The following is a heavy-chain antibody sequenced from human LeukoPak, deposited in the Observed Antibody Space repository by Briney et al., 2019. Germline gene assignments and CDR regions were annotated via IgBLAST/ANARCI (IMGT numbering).Heavy chain of an antibody. CDR3: AREDYYDAFDP. CDR2: IGPGGDNK. V-gene: IGHV3-23*01. CDR1: GFTFSNFG. Sequence: PGGSLRLSCAASGFTFSNFGMNWVRQAPGKGLQWVSGIGPGGDNKYYADSLEGRFTISRDNAKNSLYLQMNSLRAEDTAVYYCAREDYYDAFDPWGQGTLVTVSS. J-gene: IGHJ5*02. D-gene: IGHD3-22*01.